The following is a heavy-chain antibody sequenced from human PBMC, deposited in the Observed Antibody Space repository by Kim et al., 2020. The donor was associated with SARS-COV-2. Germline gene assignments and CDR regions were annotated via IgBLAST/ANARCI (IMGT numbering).Heavy chain of an antibody. J-gene: IGHJ4*02. D-gene: IGHD3-22*01. V-gene: IGHV3-43D*03. CDR3: AVGYDSSGYPPGY. Sequence: SVKGRVTISRANSKSALYLQMNSLRAEDTALYYCAVGYDSSGYPPGYWGQGTLVTVSS.